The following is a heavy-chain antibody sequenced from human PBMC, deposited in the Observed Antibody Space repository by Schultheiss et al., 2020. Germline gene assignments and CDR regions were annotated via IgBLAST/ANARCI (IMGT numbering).Heavy chain of an antibody. V-gene: IGHV4-34*01. CDR3: VREEETRDAFDI. Sequence: SETLSLTCAVSGGSFDVYYWTWIRQPPGKGLEWIGEIYHSGSTNYNPSLRSRVTISVDKSKNQFSLKLTSVTAADTAVYYCVREEETRDAFDIWGQGTMVTVSS. CDR1: GGSFDVYY. J-gene: IGHJ3*02. D-gene: IGHD4-11*01. CDR2: IYHSGST.